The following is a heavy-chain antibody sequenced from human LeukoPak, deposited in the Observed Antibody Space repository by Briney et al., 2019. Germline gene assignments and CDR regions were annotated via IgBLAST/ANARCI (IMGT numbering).Heavy chain of an antibody. CDR2: IYTSGST. CDR3: ARAGYYDSSGYYSFDY. V-gene: IGHV4-4*07. Sequence: SETLSLTCTVSGGSISSYYWSWIRQPAGKGLEWIGRIYTSGSTNYNPSLKSRVTMSVDTSKNQFSLKLGSVTAADTAVYYCARAGYYDSSGYYSFDYWGQGTLVTVSS. D-gene: IGHD3-22*01. J-gene: IGHJ4*02. CDR1: GGSISSYY.